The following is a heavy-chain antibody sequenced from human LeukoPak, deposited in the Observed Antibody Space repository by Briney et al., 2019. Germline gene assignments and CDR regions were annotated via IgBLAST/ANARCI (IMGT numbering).Heavy chain of an antibody. CDR1: GYTFTNYA. CDR3: ARDRDGYRSFDY. CDR2: IIPIFGTA. D-gene: IGHD5-24*01. Sequence: ASVKVSCKASGYTFTNYAISWVRQAPGQGLEWMGGIIPIFGTANYAQKFQGRVTITADESTSTAYMELSSLRSEDTAVYYCARDRDGYRSFDYWGQGTLVTVSS. V-gene: IGHV1-69*13. J-gene: IGHJ4*02.